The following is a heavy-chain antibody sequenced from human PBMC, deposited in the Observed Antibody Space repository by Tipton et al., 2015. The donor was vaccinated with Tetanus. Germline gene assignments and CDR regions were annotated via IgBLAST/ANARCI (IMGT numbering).Heavy chain of an antibody. D-gene: IGHD5-12*01. Sequence: TLSLTCNVTGVLLTTGGYSWGWIRQPPGQGLEWLGYIYQTDSTYYNPSVRSRLTLSLRRSKNQVSLKLSSVTAADTAVYYCVRGRGLGAYSFGFEYWGQGALVTVSS. CDR2: IYQTDST. V-gene: IGHV4-30-2*01. J-gene: IGHJ4*02. CDR1: GVLLTTGGYS. CDR3: VRGRGLGAYSFGFEY.